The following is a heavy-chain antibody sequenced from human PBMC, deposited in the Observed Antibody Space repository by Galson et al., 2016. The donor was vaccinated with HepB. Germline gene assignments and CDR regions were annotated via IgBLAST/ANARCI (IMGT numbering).Heavy chain of an antibody. Sequence: SLRLSCAASGFTFSSYAMSWVRQAPGKGLEWVSTISGSADSTYYADSVKGRFSISRDKSRNTLYVQMNSLGAEDTAIYYCSKMKYSGSGRLITFDIWGPGTMVTVSS. CDR1: GFTFSSYA. CDR3: SKMKYSGSGRLITFDI. J-gene: IGHJ3*02. CDR2: ISGSADST. D-gene: IGHD3-10*01. V-gene: IGHV3-23*01.